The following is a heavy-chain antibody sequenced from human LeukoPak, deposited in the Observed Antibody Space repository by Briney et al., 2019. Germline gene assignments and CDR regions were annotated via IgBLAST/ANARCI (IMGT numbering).Heavy chain of an antibody. Sequence: GGSLRLSCAASGFTFSSYSMNWVRQAPGKGLVWVSRIVSDGSNTNYADSVKGRFTISRDNAKNTLYLQMNSLRVEDTAVYYCARGRPHGNDYWGQGTLVTVSS. V-gene: IGHV3-74*01. CDR1: GFTFSSYS. D-gene: IGHD4-23*01. CDR3: ARGRPHGNDY. CDR2: IVSDGSNT. J-gene: IGHJ4*02.